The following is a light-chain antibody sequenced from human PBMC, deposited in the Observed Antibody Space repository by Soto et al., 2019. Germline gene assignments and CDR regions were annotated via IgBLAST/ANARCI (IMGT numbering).Light chain of an antibody. CDR2: EVS. CDR3: SSDTGSSALFV. Sequence: QSVLTQPASGSGSSGQAITLSCPGARSDVGGYNFVSWYQQHPGKAPKLMIYEVSNRPSGVSSRFSGSKSGNTASLTISGLQAEDEADYYCSSDTGSSALFVFGTGTKVTVL. V-gene: IGLV2-14*01. J-gene: IGLJ1*01. CDR1: RSDVGGYNF.